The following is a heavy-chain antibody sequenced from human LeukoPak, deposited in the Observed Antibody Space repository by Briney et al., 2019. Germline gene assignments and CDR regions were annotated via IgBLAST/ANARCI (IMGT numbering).Heavy chain of an antibody. Sequence: GGSLRLSCAASGFTFSSYSMNWVRQAPGKGLEWVSYISSSSTIYYADSVEGRFTISRDNAKNSLYLQMNSLRDEDTAVYYCARGDYDYVWGSYRQGAFDIWGQGTMVTVSS. CDR1: GFTFSSYS. CDR3: ARGDYDYVWGSYRQGAFDI. V-gene: IGHV3-48*02. D-gene: IGHD3-16*02. CDR2: ISSSSTI. J-gene: IGHJ3*02.